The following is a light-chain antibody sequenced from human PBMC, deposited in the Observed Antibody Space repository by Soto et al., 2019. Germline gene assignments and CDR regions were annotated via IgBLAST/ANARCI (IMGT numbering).Light chain of an antibody. J-gene: IGKJ4*01. V-gene: IGKV3D-20*01. CDR3: QKYGNTPLT. CDR1: QSVSNNY. CDR2: DAS. Sequence: EIVLTQSPATLSLSPGETATLSCGTSQSVSNNYLAWYQQKPGLAPRLLIYDASSRATGIPDRFSGSGSGTDFTLSISRLEPEDFAVYYCQKYGNTPLTFGGGTKVDIK.